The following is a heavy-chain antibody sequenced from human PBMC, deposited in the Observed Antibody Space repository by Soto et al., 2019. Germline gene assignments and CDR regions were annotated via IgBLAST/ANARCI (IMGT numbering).Heavy chain of an antibody. CDR3: ARGIVGGSTRAFDV. CDR1: GYTFTHHD. CDR2: MNPKSGET. D-gene: IGHD1-26*01. Sequence: QVQLVQSGAEVKKPGASVRVSCTASGYTFTHHDVNWVRQAPGQGPEWMGWMNPKSGETGYAQIFQGRVKMARDASIRTAYMELSSLISGETAIYFCARGIVGGSTRAFDVWGQGKKGTVSS. V-gene: IGHV1-8*01. J-gene: IGHJ3*01.